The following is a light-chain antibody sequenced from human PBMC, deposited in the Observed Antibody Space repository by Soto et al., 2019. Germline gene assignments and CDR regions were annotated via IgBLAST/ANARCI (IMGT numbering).Light chain of an antibody. CDR3: HQSYNTPLT. CDR1: QSISNY. Sequence: DIQMTQSPSSLSASVGDRVTITCRASQSISNYLNWYQQKPGKAPKLLIYAASSLQSGVPSRFSGSGSGTDFTLTISSPQPEDFATYYCHQSYNTPLTFGGGTKVEIK. V-gene: IGKV1-39*01. J-gene: IGKJ4*01. CDR2: AAS.